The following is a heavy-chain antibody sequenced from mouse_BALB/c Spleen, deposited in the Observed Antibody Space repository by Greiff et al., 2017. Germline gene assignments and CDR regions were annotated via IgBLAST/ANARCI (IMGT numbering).Heavy chain of an antibody. D-gene: IGHD2-4*01. CDR1: GDSITSGY. V-gene: IGHV3-8*02. J-gene: IGHJ3*01. CDR2: ISYSGST. Sequence: EVQLQQSGPSLVKPSQTLSLTCSVTGDSITSGYWNWIRKFPGNKLEYMGYISYSGSTYYNPSLKSRISITRDTSKNQYYLQLNSVTTEDTATYYCARYDDYGRAPFPYWGQGTLVTVSA. CDR3: ARYDDYGRAPFPY.